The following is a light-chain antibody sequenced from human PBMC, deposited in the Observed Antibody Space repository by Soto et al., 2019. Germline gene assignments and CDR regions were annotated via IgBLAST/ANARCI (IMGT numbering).Light chain of an antibody. V-gene: IGKV3-15*01. CDR2: GAS. Sequence: EIELTQSQATLSVSPGEGAPLSCRASQSVSSNLAWYQQKPGQAPRLLIYGASTRATGIPARFSGSGSGTEFTLTISSLQSEDFGVYYCQQYNNWPPYTFGQGTKVDIK. CDR1: QSVSSN. J-gene: IGKJ1*01. CDR3: QQYNNWPPYT.